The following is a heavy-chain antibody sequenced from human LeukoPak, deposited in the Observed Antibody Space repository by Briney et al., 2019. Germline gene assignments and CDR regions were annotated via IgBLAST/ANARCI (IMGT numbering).Heavy chain of an antibody. J-gene: IGHJ3*02. CDR1: GFTVSSNY. Sequence: GGSLRLSCAASGFTVSSNYMSWVRQAPGKGLEWVSVIYSGGSTYYADSVKGRFTISRDNSKNTLYLQMNSLRAEDTAVYHCARGAEGRFWGAFHIWGQGTMVTVSS. CDR3: ARGAEGRFWGAFHI. D-gene: IGHD3-3*01. V-gene: IGHV3-53*01. CDR2: IYSGGST.